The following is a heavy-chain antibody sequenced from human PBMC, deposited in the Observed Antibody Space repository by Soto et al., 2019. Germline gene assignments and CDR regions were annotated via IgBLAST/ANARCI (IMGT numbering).Heavy chain of an antibody. J-gene: IGHJ6*03. CDR1: GFTFSSSA. D-gene: IGHD2-15*01. Sequence: SVKVSCKASGFTFSSSALQWVRQARGQRLEWIGWIVVGSGNTNYAQKFQERVTITRDMSTSTAYMELNSLRYDDTAVYYCGDRGGRDYYMDVWGKGITVTVS. CDR3: GDRGGRDYYMDV. V-gene: IGHV1-58*01. CDR2: IVVGSGNT.